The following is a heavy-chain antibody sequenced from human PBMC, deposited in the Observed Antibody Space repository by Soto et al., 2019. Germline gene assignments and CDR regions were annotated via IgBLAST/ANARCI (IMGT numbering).Heavy chain of an antibody. J-gene: IGHJ6*02. CDR3: AKDRGPFGDRDGMDV. V-gene: IGHV3-30*18. D-gene: IGHD2-21*02. CDR1: GFTFSSYG. CDR2: ISYDGSYK. Sequence: QEQLVESGGGVVQPGRSLRLSCVASGFTFSSYGMNWVRQAPGKGLEWVTFISYDGSYKNYVDSVKGRFTISRDNSKKTLYLQMNSLRADDTALYYCAKDRGPFGDRDGMDVWGQGTTVTVSS.